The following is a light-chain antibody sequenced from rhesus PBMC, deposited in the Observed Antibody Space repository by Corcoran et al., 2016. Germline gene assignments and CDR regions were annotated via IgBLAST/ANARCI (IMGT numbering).Light chain of an antibody. Sequence: DIQMTQSPSSLSASVGDTVTITCQASQGISSWLAWYQQKPGKAPKPLIYKASSLQGGVPSRFSGSGSGTDFTRTISSLQPEDVASYYCLQYYSSPYSFGQGTKVEIK. CDR1: QGISSW. J-gene: IGKJ2*01. CDR3: LQYYSSPYS. V-gene: IGKV1-22*01. CDR2: KAS.